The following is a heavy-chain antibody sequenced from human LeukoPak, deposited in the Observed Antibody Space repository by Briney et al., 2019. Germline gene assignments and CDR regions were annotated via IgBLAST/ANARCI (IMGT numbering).Heavy chain of an antibody. CDR1: GFTFGSYW. CDR2: INSDGSST. Sequence: GGSLRLSCAASGFTFGSYWMHWIRQAPGKGLVWVSRINSDGSSTSYADSVKGRFTISRDNAKNTLYLQMNSLRAEDTAVYYCAGDLVEDDAFDIWGQGTMVTVSS. CDR3: AGDLVEDDAFDI. J-gene: IGHJ3*02. D-gene: IGHD1-26*01. V-gene: IGHV3-74*01.